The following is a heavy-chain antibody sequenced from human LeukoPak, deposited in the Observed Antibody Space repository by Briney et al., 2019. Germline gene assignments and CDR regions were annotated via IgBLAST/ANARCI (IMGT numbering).Heavy chain of an antibody. V-gene: IGHV1-3*01. CDR1: GYTFTDYA. J-gene: IGHJ5*02. Sequence: ASVKVSCKASGYTFTDYALHWVRQVPAQRLEWMGWINAGNGNTKYSQKFQGRVTITRDTSASTAYMELSSPRSEDTAVYYCARRLGYCSGGSCGTGGWFDPWGQGTLVTVSS. D-gene: IGHD2-15*01. CDR2: INAGNGNT. CDR3: ARRLGYCSGGSCGTGGWFDP.